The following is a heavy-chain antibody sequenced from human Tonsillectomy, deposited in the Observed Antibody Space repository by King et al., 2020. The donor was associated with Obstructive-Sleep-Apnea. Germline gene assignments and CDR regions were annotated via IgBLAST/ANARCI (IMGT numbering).Heavy chain of an antibody. CDR2: IIPILGIA. V-gene: IGHV1-69*10. J-gene: IGHJ6*02. Sequence: QLVQSGAEVKKPGSSVKVSCKASGGTFSSYAISWVRQAPGQGLEWMGGIIPILGIANYAKKFQGRVTITADKSTSTAYMELSSLRSEDTAVYYCAIGASNYYYYGMDVWGQGTTVTVSS. CDR1: GGTFSSYA. CDR3: AIGASNYYYYGMDV. D-gene: IGHD1-26*01.